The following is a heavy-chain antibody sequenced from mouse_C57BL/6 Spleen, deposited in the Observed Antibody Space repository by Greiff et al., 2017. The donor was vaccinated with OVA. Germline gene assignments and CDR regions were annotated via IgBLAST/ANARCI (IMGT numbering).Heavy chain of an antibody. CDR1: GYTFTSYW. J-gene: IGHJ2*01. CDR3: AREGDVGY. Sequence: VQLQQPGAELVMPGASVKLSCKASGYTFTSYWMHWVKQRPGQGLEWIGEIDPSDSYTNYNQKFKGKSTLTVDKSSSTAYMQLSSLTSEDSAVYYCAREGDVGYWGQGTTLTVSS. D-gene: IGHD3-3*01. CDR2: IDPSDSYT. V-gene: IGHV1-69*01.